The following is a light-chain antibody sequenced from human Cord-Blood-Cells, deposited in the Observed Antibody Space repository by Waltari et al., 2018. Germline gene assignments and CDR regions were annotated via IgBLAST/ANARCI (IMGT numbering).Light chain of an antibody. Sequence: EIVMKQSPATLSVSPGERATISCRASQSVSSYLTWYQQKPGQAPRLLIYGASSRATGIPARFSGSGSGTEFTLTISSLQSEDFAVYYCQQYNNWPRTFGQGTKLEIK. J-gene: IGKJ1*01. CDR1: QSVSSY. CDR3: QQYNNWPRT. V-gene: IGKV3-15*01. CDR2: GAS.